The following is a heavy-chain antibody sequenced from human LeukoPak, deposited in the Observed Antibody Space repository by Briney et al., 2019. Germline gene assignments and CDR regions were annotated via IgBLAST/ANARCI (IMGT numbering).Heavy chain of an antibody. Sequence: GGSLRLSCAASGFTVSSNYMSWVRQATGKGLEWVSVIYSGGSTYYADSVKGRFTISRDNSKNTLYLQMNSLRAEDTAVYYCARGNYDFWSGPLANYFDYWGQGTLVTVSS. D-gene: IGHD3-3*01. CDR2: IYSGGST. CDR3: ARGNYDFWSGPLANYFDY. J-gene: IGHJ4*02. V-gene: IGHV3-66*01. CDR1: GFTVSSNY.